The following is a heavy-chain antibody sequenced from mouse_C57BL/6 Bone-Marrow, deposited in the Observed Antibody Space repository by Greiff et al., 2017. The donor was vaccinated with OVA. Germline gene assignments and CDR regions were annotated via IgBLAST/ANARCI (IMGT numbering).Heavy chain of an antibody. CDR1: GYTFTDYE. CDR2: IDPETGGT. D-gene: IGHD2-5*01. Sequence: VQLQQSGAELVRPGASVTLSCKASGYTFTDYEMHWVQQTPVHGLEWIGAIDPETGGTAYNQKFKGQAIMTVDKSYSTAYMELRSLTSEDSAVYEGTKGYSNYYAMDYWGQGTSVTVSS. CDR3: TKGYSNYYAMDY. V-gene: IGHV1-15*01. J-gene: IGHJ4*01.